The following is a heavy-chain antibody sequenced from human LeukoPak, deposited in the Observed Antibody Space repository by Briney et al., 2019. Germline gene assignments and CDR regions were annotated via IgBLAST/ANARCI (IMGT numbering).Heavy chain of an antibody. CDR1: GYTFTSYY. Sequence: ASVKVSCKASGYTFTSYYMHWVRQAPGQGLEWMGIINPSGGSTSYAQKFQGRVTMTRDMSTSTVYMALSSLRSEDTAVYYCARDLYGGNSVFDYWGQGTLVTVSS. CDR3: ARDLYGGNSVFDY. D-gene: IGHD4-23*01. CDR2: INPSGGST. V-gene: IGHV1-46*01. J-gene: IGHJ4*02.